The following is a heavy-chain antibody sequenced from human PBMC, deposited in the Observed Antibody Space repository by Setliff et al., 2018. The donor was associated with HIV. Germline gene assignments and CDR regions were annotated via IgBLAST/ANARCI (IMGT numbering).Heavy chain of an antibody. CDR2: IGQDGSEK. CDR3: ARPFDQ. J-gene: IGHJ4*02. CDR1: RFDFNNYW. Sequence: GGSLRLSCAASRFDFNNYWMCWVRQAPGKGLEWVANIGQDGSEKNYVDSVKGRFTTSRDNAKNSMDLQMNSLRVEDTAVYYCARPFDQWGQGALVTVSS. V-gene: IGHV3-7*01.